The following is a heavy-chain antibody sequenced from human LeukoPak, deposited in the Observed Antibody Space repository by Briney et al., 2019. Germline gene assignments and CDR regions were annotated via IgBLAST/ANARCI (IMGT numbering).Heavy chain of an antibody. Sequence: GASVKVSCKVSGYTLTEMSIHWVRQAPGGALEWMGGFDPEDGETVYAPKFQGRVTMTTDTSTSAAYMELRSLRSDDTAVYYCARDKELLAVVAHDAFDIWGQGTMVTVSS. CDR3: ARDKELLAVVAHDAFDI. CDR1: GYTLTEMS. D-gene: IGHD3-3*02. J-gene: IGHJ3*02. V-gene: IGHV1-24*01. CDR2: FDPEDGET.